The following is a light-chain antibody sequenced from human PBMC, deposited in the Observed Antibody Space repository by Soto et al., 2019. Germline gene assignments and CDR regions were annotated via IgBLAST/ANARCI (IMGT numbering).Light chain of an antibody. V-gene: IGKV3-20*01. CDR3: QQYGSSLIT. CDR1: QSISSSY. Sequence: EIVMTQSPATLSVSPWGRATLSCRASQSISSSYLAWYQQKPGQAPRLLIYGASSRATGIPDRFSGSGSGTDFTLTISRLEPEDFAVYYCQQYGSSLITFGQGTRLEIK. CDR2: GAS. J-gene: IGKJ5*01.